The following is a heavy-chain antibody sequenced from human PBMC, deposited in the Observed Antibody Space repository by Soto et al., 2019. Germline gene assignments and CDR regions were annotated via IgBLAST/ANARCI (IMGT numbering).Heavy chain of an antibody. D-gene: IGHD2-21*01. V-gene: IGHV4-59*01. CDR2: IYYSGST. J-gene: IGHJ3*02. CDR1: GGSISSYY. CDR3: AREITHIVVEKEGAFDI. Sequence: KTSETLSLTCTVSGGSISSYYWSWIRQPPGKGLEWIGYIYYSGSTNYNPSLKSRVTISVDTSKNQFSLKLSSVTAADTAVYYCAREITHIVVEKEGAFDIWGQGTMVTVSS.